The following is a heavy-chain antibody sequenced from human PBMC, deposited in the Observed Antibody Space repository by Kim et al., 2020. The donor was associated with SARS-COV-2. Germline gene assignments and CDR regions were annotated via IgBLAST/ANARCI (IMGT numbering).Heavy chain of an antibody. CDR3: ARGASGSYSQDYVMDV. V-gene: IGHV3-66*02. Sequence: GGSLRLSCAASGFTVSSNYMSWVRQAPGKGLEWVSIIYSGGYTSYADSVKGRFTISRDNSKNTLYLQMNSLRADDTSVYYCARGASGSYSQDYVMDVWGQGTTVTVSS. CDR2: IYSGGYT. J-gene: IGHJ6*02. CDR1: GFTVSSNY. D-gene: IGHD1-26*01.